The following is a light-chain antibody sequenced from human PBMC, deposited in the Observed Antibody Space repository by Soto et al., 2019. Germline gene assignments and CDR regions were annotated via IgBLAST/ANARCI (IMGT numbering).Light chain of an antibody. CDR2: AAS. CDR3: QHSTTWT. V-gene: IGKV1-39*01. CDR1: QGISTY. J-gene: IGKJ1*01. Sequence: MTQTPLSLSVTPGQPASISCKSSQGISTYLNWYQQKPGKAPKLLIYAASSLQSGVPSRFSGSGSETDFTLTISSLQPEDFATYSCQHSTTWTFGQGTKVDIK.